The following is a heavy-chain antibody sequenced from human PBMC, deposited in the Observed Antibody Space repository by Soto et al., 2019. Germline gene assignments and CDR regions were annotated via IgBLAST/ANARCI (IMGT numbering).Heavy chain of an antibody. CDR1: GYTFTGYY. D-gene: IGHD6-13*01. J-gene: IGHJ6*02. CDR3: ATELAAGYYYSGMDV. Sequence: ASVKVSCKASGYTFTGYYMHWVRQAPGQGLEWMGWINPNSGGTNYAQKFQGRVTMTRDTSISTAYMELSRLRSDDTAVYYCATELAAGYYYSGMDVWGQGSTVTVSS. V-gene: IGHV1-2*02. CDR2: INPNSGGT.